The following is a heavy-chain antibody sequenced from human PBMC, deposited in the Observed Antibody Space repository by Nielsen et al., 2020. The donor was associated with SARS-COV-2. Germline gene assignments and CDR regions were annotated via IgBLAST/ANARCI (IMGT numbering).Heavy chain of an antibody. CDR1: GFTFGDYA. CDR2: ISGSGGST. D-gene: IGHD3-9*01. J-gene: IGHJ6*02. V-gene: IGHV3-23*01. CDR3: AKYFKGAYYYYGMDV. Sequence: GESLKISCTASGFTFGDYAMSWVRQAPGKGLEWVSAISGSGGSTYYADSVKGRFTISRDNFKNTLYLQMNSLRAEDTAVYYCAKYFKGAYYYYGMDVWGQGTTVTVSS.